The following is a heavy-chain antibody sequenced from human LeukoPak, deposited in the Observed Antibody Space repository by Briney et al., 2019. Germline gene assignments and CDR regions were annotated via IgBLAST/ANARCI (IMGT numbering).Heavy chain of an antibody. CDR1: GYTFTSYG. V-gene: IGHV1-18*01. CDR3: GRKWELTTQIDH. Sequence: ASVKVSCKASGYTFTSYGISWVRQAPGQGLEWMGWISAYNGNTNYAQKLQGRVTMTTDTSTSTAYMELRSLRSDDTAVCYCGRKWELTTQIDHWGQGTLVTVSS. J-gene: IGHJ4*02. CDR2: ISAYNGNT. D-gene: IGHD1-26*01.